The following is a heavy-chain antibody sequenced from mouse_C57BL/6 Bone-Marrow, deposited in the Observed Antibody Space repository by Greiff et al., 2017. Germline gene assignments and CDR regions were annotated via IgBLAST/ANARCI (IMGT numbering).Heavy chain of an antibody. J-gene: IGHJ3*01. D-gene: IGHD1-1*01. CDR2: IDPEDGET. CDR3: VRSPIYYYSSSPIAY. Sequence: EVQLQQPGAELVKPGASVKLSCKASGFNINGYCMHWVKQRTEQGLEWIGRIDPEDGETKYAPKFKGKATLTADTSSNTAYMQLSSLTSEDTAVYYGVRSPIYYYSSSPIAYWGQGTLVTVSA. CDR1: GFNINGYC. V-gene: IGHV14-2*01.